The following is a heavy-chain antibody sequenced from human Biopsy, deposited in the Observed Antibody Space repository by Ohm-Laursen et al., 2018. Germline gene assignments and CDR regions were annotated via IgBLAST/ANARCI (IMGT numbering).Heavy chain of an antibody. Sequence: SDTLSLTCTVSGDSISSYYGSWIRQPPGKGLEWIGYVYYTGSTDYNPSLQSRVNISVDTSKNHFSLRLRSVTPADTAIYYCARDRGYYSDRTVPGYFDLWGRGTLVTVSS. V-gene: IGHV4-59*01. CDR3: ARDRGYYSDRTVPGYFDL. D-gene: IGHD3-22*01. J-gene: IGHJ2*01. CDR1: GDSISSYY. CDR2: VYYTGST.